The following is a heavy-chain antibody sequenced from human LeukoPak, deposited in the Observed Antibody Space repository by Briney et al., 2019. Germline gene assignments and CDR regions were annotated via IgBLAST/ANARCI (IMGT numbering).Heavy chain of an antibody. J-gene: IGHJ4*02. Sequence: GGSLRLSCAASGFTFDDYAMHWVRHAPGKGLEWVSGISWNSGSIGYADSVKGRFTISRDNAKNSLYLQMNSLRAEDTALYYCAKDTIAYSSGWYYFDYWGQGTLVTVSS. V-gene: IGHV3-9*01. D-gene: IGHD6-19*01. CDR2: ISWNSGSI. CDR3: AKDTIAYSSGWYYFDY. CDR1: GFTFDDYA.